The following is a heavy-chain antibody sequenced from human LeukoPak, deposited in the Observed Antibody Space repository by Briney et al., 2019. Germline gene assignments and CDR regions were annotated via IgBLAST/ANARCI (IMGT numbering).Heavy chain of an antibody. CDR2: INPNSGGT. V-gene: IGHV1-2*02. J-gene: IGHJ4*02. D-gene: IGHD2-15*01. CDR1: GYTFTGYY. CDR3: ARDRKLLPHFDY. Sequence: ASVKVSCKASGYTFTGYYMHWVRQAPGQGLEWMGWINPNSGGTNYAQKFQGRVTMTRDTSISTAYMELSRLRSDDTAVYYCARDRKLLPHFDYWGQGTLVTVSS.